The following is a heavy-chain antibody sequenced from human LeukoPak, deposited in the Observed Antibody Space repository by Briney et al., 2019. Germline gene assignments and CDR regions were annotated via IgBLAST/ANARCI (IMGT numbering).Heavy chain of an antibody. J-gene: IGHJ3*02. CDR3: ARGMATITGDAFDI. Sequence: SETLSLTCTVSGGSISSYYWSWLRQPAGKGLEWIGRIYTSGSTNYNPSLKSRVTISVDTSKNQFSLKLSSVTAADTAVYYCARGMATITGDAFDIWGQGTMVTVSS. CDR2: IYTSGST. V-gene: IGHV4-4*07. CDR1: GGSISSYY. D-gene: IGHD5-24*01.